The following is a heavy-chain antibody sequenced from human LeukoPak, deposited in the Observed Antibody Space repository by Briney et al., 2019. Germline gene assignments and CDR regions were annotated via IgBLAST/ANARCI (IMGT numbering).Heavy chain of an antibody. D-gene: IGHD5-12*01. V-gene: IGHV3-11*04. CDR2: ISSSSTI. J-gene: IGHJ4*02. Sequence: LSLTCTVSGGSLSSSSYYWGWIRQPPGKGLEWVSYISSSSTIYFADSVKGRFTIYRDNAKNSLYLQMNSLRAEDTAVYYCARGATISGALFDYWGQGTLITVSS. CDR3: ARGATISGALFDY. CDR1: GGSLSSSSYY.